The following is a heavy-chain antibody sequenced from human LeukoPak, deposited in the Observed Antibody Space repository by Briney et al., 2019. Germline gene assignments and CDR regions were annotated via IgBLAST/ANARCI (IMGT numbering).Heavy chain of an antibody. CDR3: AKDIGYSYGSFDY. CDR2: ISWNGGSI. Sequence: GGSLRLSCAASGFTFDDYAMHWVRQAPGKGLEWVSGISWNGGSIGYADSVKGRFTISRDNAKNSLYLQMNSLRAEDTALYYCAKDIGYSYGSFDYWGQGTLVTVSS. CDR1: GFTFDDYA. D-gene: IGHD5-18*01. J-gene: IGHJ4*02. V-gene: IGHV3-9*01.